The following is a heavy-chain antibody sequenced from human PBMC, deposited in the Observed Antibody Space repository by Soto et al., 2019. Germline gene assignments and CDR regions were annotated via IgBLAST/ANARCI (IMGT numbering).Heavy chain of an antibody. V-gene: IGHV1-8*01. CDR2: MNPNSGNT. J-gene: IGHJ6*03. CDR1: GYTFTSYD. Sequence: ASVKVSCKASGYTFTSYDINWVRQATGQGLEWMGWMNPNSGNTGYAQKFQGRVTMTRNTSISTAYMELSSLRSEDTAVYYCARGLDGDDNPYYYYYMDVWGKGTTVTVSS. D-gene: IGHD4-17*01. CDR3: ARGLDGDDNPYYYYYMDV.